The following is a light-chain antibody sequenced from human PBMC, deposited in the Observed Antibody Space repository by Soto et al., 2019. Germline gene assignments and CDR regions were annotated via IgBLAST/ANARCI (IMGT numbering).Light chain of an antibody. CDR1: SSNIGSNT. Sequence: QSVLPQPPSASGTPGQRVTISCSGSSSNIGSNTVNWYQQLPGAAPKLLIYSNNQRPSGVPDRFSGSKSGTSASLAISGLQSEDEADYYCAAWDDSLNGPHYVFGTGTKSPS. CDR3: AAWDDSLNGPHYV. V-gene: IGLV1-44*01. CDR2: SNN. J-gene: IGLJ1*01.